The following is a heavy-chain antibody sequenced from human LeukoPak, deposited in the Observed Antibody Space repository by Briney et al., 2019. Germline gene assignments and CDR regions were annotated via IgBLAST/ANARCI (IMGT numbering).Heavy chain of an antibody. V-gene: IGHV1-69*13. J-gene: IGHJ5*02. CDR1: GGTFSTYA. D-gene: IGHD3-22*01. Sequence: SVKVSCKASGGTFSTYAISWVRQAPGQGLEWMGGIIPIFGTANYAQKFQGRVAITADESTSTAYMELSSLRSEDTAVYYCARGGTYYYDNSGINWFDPWGQGTLVTVSS. CDR2: IIPIFGTA. CDR3: ARGGTYYYDNSGINWFDP.